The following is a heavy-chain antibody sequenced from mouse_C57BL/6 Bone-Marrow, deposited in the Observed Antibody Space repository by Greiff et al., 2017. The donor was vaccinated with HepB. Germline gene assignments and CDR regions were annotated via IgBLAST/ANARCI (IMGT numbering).Heavy chain of an antibody. J-gene: IGHJ1*03. D-gene: IGHD3-1*01. V-gene: IGHV1-52*01. Sequence: QVQLKQPGAELVRPGSSVKLSCKASGYTFTSYWMHWVKQRPIQGLEWIGNIDPSDSETHYNQKFKDKATLTVDKSSSTAYMQLSSLTSEDSAVYYCARDPRGYFDVWGTGTTVTVSS. CDR1: GYTFTSYW. CDR3: ARDPRGYFDV. CDR2: IDPSDSET.